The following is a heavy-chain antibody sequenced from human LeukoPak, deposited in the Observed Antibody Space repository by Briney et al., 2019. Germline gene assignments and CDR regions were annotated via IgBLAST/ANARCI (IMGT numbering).Heavy chain of an antibody. D-gene: IGHD2-2*02. V-gene: IGHV4-4*07. CDR3: ALHDIVVVPAAIPGAGAYYYYMDV. J-gene: IGHJ6*03. CDR1: GDSISSYY. CDR2: IYTSGST. Sequence: SQTLSLTCTVSGDSISSYYWSWIQQPAGKGLEWIGRIYTSGSTNYNPSLKSRVTMSVDTSKNQFSLKLSSVTAADTAVYYCALHDIVVVPAAIPGAGAYYYYMDVWGKGTTVTVSS.